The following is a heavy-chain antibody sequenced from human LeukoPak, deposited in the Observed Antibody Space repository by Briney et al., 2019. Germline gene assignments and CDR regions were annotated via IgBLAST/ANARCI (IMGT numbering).Heavy chain of an antibody. CDR2: INPSGGST. CDR1: GYTFTSYY. D-gene: IGHD3-16*02. CDR3: ARFVRSRGAFDI. V-gene: IGHV1-46*01. Sequence: ASVKVSCKAPGYTFTSYYMHWVRQAPGQGLEWMGIINPSGGSTSYAQKFQGRVTMTRDTSTSTVYMELSSLRSEDTAVYYCARFVRSRGAFDIWGQGTMVTVSS. J-gene: IGHJ3*02.